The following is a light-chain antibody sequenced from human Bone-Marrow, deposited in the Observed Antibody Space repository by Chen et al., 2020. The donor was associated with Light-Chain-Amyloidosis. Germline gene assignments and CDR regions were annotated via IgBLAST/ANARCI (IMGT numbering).Light chain of an antibody. J-gene: IGLJ1*01. CDR3: SSYTITNTLV. V-gene: IGLV2-14*01. Sequence: QSALTQPASVSGSPGQSIPISCTGTSSDVGGYNHVSWYQQHPDKAPKLMIYEVTNRPSWVPDRFSGSKSDNTASLTISGLQTEDEADYFCSSYTITNTLVFGSGTRVTVL. CDR2: EVT. CDR1: SSDVGGYNH.